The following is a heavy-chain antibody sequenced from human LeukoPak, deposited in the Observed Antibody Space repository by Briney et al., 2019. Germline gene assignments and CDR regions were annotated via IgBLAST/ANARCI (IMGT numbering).Heavy chain of an antibody. CDR3: ARVGGYSGYDLEDY. J-gene: IGHJ4*02. V-gene: IGHV4-30-4*08. D-gene: IGHD5-12*01. CDR1: GGSISSGDYY. CDR2: IYYSGST. Sequence: PSQTLSLTCTVSGGSISSGDYYWSWIRQPPGKGLEWIGYIYYSGSTYYNPSLKSRVTISVDTSKNQFSLKLSSVTAADTAVYYCARVGGYSGYDLEDYWGQGTLVTVSS.